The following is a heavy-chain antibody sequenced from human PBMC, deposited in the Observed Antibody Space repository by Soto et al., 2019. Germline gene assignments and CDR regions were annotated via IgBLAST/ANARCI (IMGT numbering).Heavy chain of an antibody. V-gene: IGHV3-30-3*01. J-gene: IGHJ6*02. Sequence: GGSLRLSCAASGFTFSSYAMHWVRQAPGKGLEWVAVISYDGSNKYYADSVKGRFTISRDNSKNTLYLQMNSLRAEDTAVYYCARARGGSLRRDYYYYGMDVWGQGTTVTVSS. D-gene: IGHD1-26*01. CDR1: GFTFSSYA. CDR3: ARARGGSLRRDYYYYGMDV. CDR2: ISYDGSNK.